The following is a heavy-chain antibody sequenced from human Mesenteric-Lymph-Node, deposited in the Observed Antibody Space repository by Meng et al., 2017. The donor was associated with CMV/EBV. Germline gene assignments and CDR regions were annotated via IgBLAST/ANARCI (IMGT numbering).Heavy chain of an antibody. CDR2: INPSGGST. D-gene: IGHD2-2*01. V-gene: IGHV1-46*01. J-gene: IGHJ6*02. CDR3: ARAKLGYCSSTSCPRHYYGMDV. Sequence: ASVKVSCKASGYTFTSYYMHWVRQAPGQGLEWMGIINPSGGSTSYAQKFQGRVTMTRDTSTSTVYMELSSLRSEDTAVYYCARAKLGYCSSTSCPRHYYGMDVWGQGTPVTVSS. CDR1: GYTFTSYY.